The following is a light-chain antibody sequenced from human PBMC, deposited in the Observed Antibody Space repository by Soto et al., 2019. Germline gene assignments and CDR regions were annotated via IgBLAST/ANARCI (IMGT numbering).Light chain of an antibody. CDR3: QKYNSAPLT. CDR1: VPNDNY. Sequence: DIQMTQSPSSLSASVGDRVTITCRASVPNDNYLAWYQQKPAKIPHLLIYAASTWQAGVPSRFRGSGPGTDFTLTISSLQPEDVAAYYCQKYNSAPLTFGGGTKVDIK. CDR2: AAS. J-gene: IGKJ4*01. V-gene: IGKV1-27*01.